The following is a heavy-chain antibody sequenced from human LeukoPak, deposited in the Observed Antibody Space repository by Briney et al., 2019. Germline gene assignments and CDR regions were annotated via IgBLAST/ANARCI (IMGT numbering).Heavy chain of an antibody. V-gene: IGHV4-59*08. D-gene: IGHD3-10*01. CDR1: GGSISSYY. J-gene: IGHJ4*02. CDR3: ASRPYGSGYFDY. Sequence: PSETLSLTCSVSGGSISSYYWNWIRQPPGKGLEWIGYIYYSGSTNYDPSLKSRVTISLDTSTNQFSLELRSVTAADTAVYYCASRPYGSGYFDYWGQGILVTVSS. CDR2: IYYSGST.